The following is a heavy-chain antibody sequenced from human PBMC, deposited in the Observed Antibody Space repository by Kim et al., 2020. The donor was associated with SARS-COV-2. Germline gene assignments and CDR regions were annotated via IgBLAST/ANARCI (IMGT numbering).Heavy chain of an antibody. CDR1: GDSFSSNVYY. CDR2: IYNTVST. CDR3: AREYYGSGRMFDY. V-gene: IGHV4-31*03. Sequence: SETLSLTCTVSGDSFSSNVYYWSWIRQLPGKGLEWIGYIYNTVSTYYNPSLQSRVTISVDTSKNQFSLRLTSVTAADTGVYFCAREYYGSGRMFDYWGQGTLVTVSS. J-gene: IGHJ4*02. D-gene: IGHD3-10*01.